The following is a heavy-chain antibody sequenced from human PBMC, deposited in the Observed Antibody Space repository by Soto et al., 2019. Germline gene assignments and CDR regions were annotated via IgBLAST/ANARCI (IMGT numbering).Heavy chain of an antibody. Sequence: SGFTVSSNYMSWVRQAPVKGLGWVSVIYSGGGTDYADSVKGRFTISRDNSKNTLYLQMNSLRAEDTAVYYCARGGTMALDYWGQGTLVTVSS. CDR3: ARGGTMALDY. J-gene: IGHJ4*02. CDR2: IYSGGGT. V-gene: IGHV3-66*01. CDR1: GFTVSSNY. D-gene: IGHD3-10*01.